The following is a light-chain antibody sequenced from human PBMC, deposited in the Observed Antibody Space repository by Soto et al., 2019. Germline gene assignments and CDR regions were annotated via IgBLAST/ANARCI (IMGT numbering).Light chain of an antibody. Sequence: EIVLTQSPATLSLSPGERATLSCRASQSVSSYLAWYQQKPGQAPRLLIYDASNRATGIPARFSGSGSGTDFTLTMSDLEPEDFAVYYCQQRSNWRLTFGGGTKVEIK. CDR1: QSVSSY. CDR2: DAS. J-gene: IGKJ4*01. CDR3: QQRSNWRLT. V-gene: IGKV3-11*01.